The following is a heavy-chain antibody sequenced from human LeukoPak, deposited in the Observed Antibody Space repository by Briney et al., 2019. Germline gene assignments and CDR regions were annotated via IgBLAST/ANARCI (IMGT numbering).Heavy chain of an antibody. CDR1: GYTLTELS. Sequence: ASVNVSCKVSGYTLTELSMHWVRQAPGKGLEWMGGFDPEDSETIYAQKFQGRVTMTEDTSTDTAYMELSSLRSEDTAVYYCATSRYSSSWYPYYGMDVWGQGTTVTVSS. CDR2: FDPEDSET. V-gene: IGHV1-24*01. D-gene: IGHD6-13*01. J-gene: IGHJ6*02. CDR3: ATSRYSSSWYPYYGMDV.